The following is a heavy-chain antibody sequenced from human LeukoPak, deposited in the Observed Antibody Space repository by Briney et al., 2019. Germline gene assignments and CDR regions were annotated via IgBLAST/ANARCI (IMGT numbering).Heavy chain of an antibody. CDR2: INHSEST. CDR1: GGSFSGYY. V-gene: IGHV4-34*01. CDR3: ARELVDYDFWSGYYPKYYFDY. Sequence: SETLSLTCAVYGGSFSGYYWSWIRQPPGKGLEWIGEINHSESTNYNPSLKSRVTISVDTSKNQFSLKLSSVTAADTAVYYCARELVDYDFWSGYYPKYYFDYWGQGTLVTLSS. J-gene: IGHJ4*02. D-gene: IGHD3-3*01.